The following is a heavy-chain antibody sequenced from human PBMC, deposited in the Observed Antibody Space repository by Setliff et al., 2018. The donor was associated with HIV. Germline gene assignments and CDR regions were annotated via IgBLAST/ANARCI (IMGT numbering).Heavy chain of an antibody. D-gene: IGHD1-26*01. J-gene: IGHJ5*02. CDR2: IKKDGSEI. CDR1: GFTFSNYW. CDR3: VREERAADSGSYYSSRWFDR. Sequence: GGSLRLSCAASGFTFSNYWMDWVRQVPGKGLEWVATIKKDGSEIYYVDSVKGRFTISRDNARTAVYLEMRSLRVEDTAVYYCVREERAADSGSYYSSRWFDRWGQGTLVTVSS. V-gene: IGHV3-7*01.